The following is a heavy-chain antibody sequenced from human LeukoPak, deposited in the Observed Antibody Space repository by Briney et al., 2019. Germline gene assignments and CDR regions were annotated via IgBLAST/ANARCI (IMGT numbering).Heavy chain of an antibody. J-gene: IGHJ6*03. CDR3: ARRGKVITKYYYYYYYMDV. CDR1: GGSFSGHY. V-gene: IGHV4-34*01. CDR2: INHSGST. Sequence: SETLSLTCAVYGGSFSGHYWSWIRQPPGKGLEWIGEINHSGSTNYNPSLKSRVTISVDTSKNQFSLKLSSVTAADTAVYYCARRGKVITKYYYYYYYMDVWGKGTTVTISS. D-gene: IGHD3-22*01.